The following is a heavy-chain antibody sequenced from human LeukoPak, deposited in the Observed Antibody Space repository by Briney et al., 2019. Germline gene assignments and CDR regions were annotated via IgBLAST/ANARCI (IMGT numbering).Heavy chain of an antibody. Sequence: GSSVKVSCKASGGTFSSYAISWVRQAPGQGLEWMGRIIPILGIANYAQKFQGRVTITADKSTSTAYMELSSLRSEDTAVYYCARGGATLPTTDYYYYGMDVWGQGTTVTVSS. CDR2: IIPILGIA. CDR1: GGTFSSYA. V-gene: IGHV1-69*04. CDR3: ARGGATLPTTDYYYYGMDV. J-gene: IGHJ6*02. D-gene: IGHD2-15*01.